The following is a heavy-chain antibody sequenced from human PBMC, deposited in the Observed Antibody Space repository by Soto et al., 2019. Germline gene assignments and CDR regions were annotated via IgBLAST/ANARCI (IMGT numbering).Heavy chain of an antibody. V-gene: IGHV3-30*18. J-gene: IGHJ4*02. Sequence: VQLVESGGGVVQPGRSLRLSCAASGFTFSDYAMHWVRQAPGKGLEWVAVVSHDGRNTDYADSVKGRFTISRDSYKNAVSLGITSRRAEETAVYYNAKGGRQWVVTSDFNYWGQGALVTVSS. CDR3: AKGGRQWVVTSDFNY. D-gene: IGHD6-19*01. CDR1: GFTFSDYA. CDR2: VSHDGRNT.